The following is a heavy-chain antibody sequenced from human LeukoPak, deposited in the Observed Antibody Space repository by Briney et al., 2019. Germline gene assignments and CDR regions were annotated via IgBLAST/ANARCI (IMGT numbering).Heavy chain of an antibody. J-gene: IGHJ4*02. D-gene: IGHD3-22*01. V-gene: IGHV4-31*03. Sequence: SETLSLTCTVSGGSISSGGYYWSWIRQHPGKGLEWIGYIYYSGSTYYNPSLKSRVTISVDTSKNQFSLKLSSVTAADTAVYYCARTQYHYDSSGETGDWGQGTLVTVSS. CDR1: GGSISSGGYY. CDR2: IYYSGST. CDR3: ARTQYHYDSSGETGD.